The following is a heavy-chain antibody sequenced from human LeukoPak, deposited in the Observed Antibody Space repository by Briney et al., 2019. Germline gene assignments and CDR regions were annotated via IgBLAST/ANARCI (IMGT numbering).Heavy chain of an antibody. CDR2: IYTSGST. V-gene: IGHV4-4*07. CDR3: ARDCSSTSCPPADWFDP. Sequence: SETLSLTCTVSGGSISSYYWSWIRQPAGKGLEWIGRIYTSGSTNYNPSLKSRVTMSVDTSKNQLSLKLSSVTAADTAVYYCARDCSSTSCPPADWFDPWGQGTLVTVSS. J-gene: IGHJ5*02. CDR1: GGSISSYY. D-gene: IGHD2-2*01.